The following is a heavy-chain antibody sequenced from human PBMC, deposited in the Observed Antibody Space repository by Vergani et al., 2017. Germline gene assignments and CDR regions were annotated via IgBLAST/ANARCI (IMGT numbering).Heavy chain of an antibody. CDR1: GFSISSGYY. D-gene: IGHD2-2*01. CDR3: ARPVMEFQLQPGWAFDI. CDR2: VYHSGST. J-gene: IGHJ3*02. V-gene: IGHV4-38-2*01. Sequence: QVQVQESGPGLVKPSETLSLTCAVSGFSISSGYYWGWIRQPPGKGLECIGSVYHSGSTYYNLSLKSRVTISVDTSKNQFSLKLSSVTAADTAVYYCARPVMEFQLQPGWAFDIWGQGTMVSVSS.